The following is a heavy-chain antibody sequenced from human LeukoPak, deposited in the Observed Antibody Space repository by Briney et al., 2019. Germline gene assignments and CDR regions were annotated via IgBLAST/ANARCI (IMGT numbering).Heavy chain of an antibody. Sequence: ASVKVSCKASGYTFTSYGISWVRQAPGQGLEWMGWISAYNGNTNYAQKLQGRVTMTTDTSTSTAYMELRSLRSDDTAVYYCARVGPALRFLLGGSNYYYYMDVWGKGTTVTVSS. J-gene: IGHJ6*03. CDR3: ARVGPALRFLLGGSNYYYYMDV. CDR2: ISAYNGNT. V-gene: IGHV1-18*01. D-gene: IGHD3-3*01. CDR1: GYTFTSYG.